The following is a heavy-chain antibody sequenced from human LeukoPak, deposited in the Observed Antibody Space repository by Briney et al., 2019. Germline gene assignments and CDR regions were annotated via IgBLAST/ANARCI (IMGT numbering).Heavy chain of an antibody. CDR3: ARDRRDGYNRFDY. D-gene: IGHD5-24*01. CDR1: GFTFSDYY. Sequence: PGGSLRLSCAASGFTFSDYYMSWIRQAPGKGLEWVSYISSSGSTIYYADSVKGRFTISRDNAKNSLYLQMNSLRAEDTAVYYCARDRRDGYNRFDYWGQGTLVIVSS. V-gene: IGHV3-11*04. J-gene: IGHJ4*02. CDR2: ISSSGSTI.